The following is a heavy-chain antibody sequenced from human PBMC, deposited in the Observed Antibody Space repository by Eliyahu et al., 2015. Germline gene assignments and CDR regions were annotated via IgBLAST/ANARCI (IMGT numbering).Heavy chain of an antibody. CDR1: GFTFNIYA. Sequence: QVQLVESGGGVVQPGKSLRLSCAASGFTFNIYAMHWVRQAPGKGLEWVAVIWYDETKKYYADSVKGRFTISRDNSKNTLYLQMNSLRAEDTAVYYCARSGISDSSDYYYAQTHHFDYWGEGTLVTVSS. CDR3: ARSGISDSSDYYYAQTHHFDY. D-gene: IGHD3-22*01. J-gene: IGHJ4*02. CDR2: IWYDETKK. V-gene: IGHV3-33*01.